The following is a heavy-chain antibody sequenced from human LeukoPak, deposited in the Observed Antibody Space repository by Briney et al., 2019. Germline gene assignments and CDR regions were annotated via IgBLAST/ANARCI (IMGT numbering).Heavy chain of an antibody. CDR2: ISGSGGTT. V-gene: IGHV3-23*01. CDR3: AKDRYYGSGSYYAYYYYGMDV. CDR1: GFIFSNYA. J-gene: IGHJ6*02. Sequence: GGSLRLSCAASGFIFSNYAMSWVRQAPGKGLEWVSAISGSGGTTFYADSVKGRFTISRDNSKNTLYLQMNSLRAEDTAVYYCAKDRYYGSGSYYAYYYYGMDVWGQGTTVTVSS. D-gene: IGHD3-10*01.